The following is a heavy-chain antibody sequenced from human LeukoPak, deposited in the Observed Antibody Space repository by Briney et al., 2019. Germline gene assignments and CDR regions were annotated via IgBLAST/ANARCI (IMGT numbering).Heavy chain of an antibody. Sequence: GGSLRLSCAASGFTFSNAWMSWVRQAPGKGLEWVGHIKSKTDGGTTDYPAPVKGRFTISRGDSKNTLYLQMSSLKTEDTAVYYCTTYTRSRTFDYWGQGTLVTVSS. V-gene: IGHV3-15*01. CDR2: IKSKTDGGTT. D-gene: IGHD2-2*02. J-gene: IGHJ4*02. CDR3: TTYTRSRTFDY. CDR1: GFTFSNAW.